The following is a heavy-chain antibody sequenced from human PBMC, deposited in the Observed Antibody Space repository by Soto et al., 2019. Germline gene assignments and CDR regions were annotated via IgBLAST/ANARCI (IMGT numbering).Heavy chain of an antibody. J-gene: IGHJ4*02. CDR2: TYYSGST. CDR3: AKARAQYYDFWSGYPVDY. V-gene: IGHV4-31*03. D-gene: IGHD3-3*01. Sequence: SETLSLTCTVSGGSISSGGYYWSWIRQHPGKGLEWIGYTYYSGSTYYNPSLKSRVTISVDTSKNQFSLKLSSVTAADTAVYYCAKARAQYYDFWSGYPVDYWGQGTLVTVSS. CDR1: GGSISSGGYY.